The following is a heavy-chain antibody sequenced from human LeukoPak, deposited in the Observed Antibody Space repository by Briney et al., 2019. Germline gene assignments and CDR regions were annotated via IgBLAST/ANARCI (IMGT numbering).Heavy chain of an antibody. J-gene: IGHJ4*02. D-gene: IGHD6-13*01. Sequence: PGRSLRLSCAASGFTFSSYAMHWVRQAPGKGLEWVAVISYDGSNKYYADSVKGRFTISRDNSKNTLYLQMNSLRAEDTAVYYCARGSSWYFYYFDYWGQGTLVTVSS. CDR3: ARGSSWYFYYFDY. V-gene: IGHV3-30-3*01. CDR2: ISYDGSNK. CDR1: GFTFSSYA.